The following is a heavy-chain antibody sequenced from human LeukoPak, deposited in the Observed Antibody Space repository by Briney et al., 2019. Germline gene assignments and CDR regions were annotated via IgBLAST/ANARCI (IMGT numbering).Heavy chain of an antibody. CDR1: GFTFDDYA. V-gene: IGHV3-33*08. Sequence: PGGSLRLSCAASGFTFDDYAMHWVRQAPGKGLEWVAVVWYDGSNKYYADSVKGRFTISRDNSKNTLYLQMNSLRAEDTAVYYCARRIAAAGTQPFDYWGQGTLVTVSS. D-gene: IGHD6-13*01. CDR3: ARRIAAAGTQPFDY. CDR2: VWYDGSNK. J-gene: IGHJ4*02.